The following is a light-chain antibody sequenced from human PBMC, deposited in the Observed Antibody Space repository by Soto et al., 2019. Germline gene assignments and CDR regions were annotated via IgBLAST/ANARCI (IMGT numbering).Light chain of an antibody. J-gene: IGLJ1*01. Sequence: QSVLTQPPSASGTPGQSLTMSCSGSSSNVGSHFVYWDQHLPGTAPKLLIYSNNQRPSGVPDRFSGSKSGTSASLAISGLQSEDEADYYCAAWDDSLNGLYVFGTGTKVTVL. CDR3: AAWDDSLNGLYV. V-gene: IGLV1-44*01. CDR1: SSNVGSHF. CDR2: SNN.